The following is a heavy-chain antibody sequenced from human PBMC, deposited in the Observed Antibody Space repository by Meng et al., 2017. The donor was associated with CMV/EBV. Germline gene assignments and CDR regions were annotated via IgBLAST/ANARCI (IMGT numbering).Heavy chain of an antibody. CDR3: ARQGEGDYDFWSGRRGFDY. V-gene: IGHV4-59*08. D-gene: IGHD3-3*01. J-gene: IGHJ4*02. Sequence: GSLRLSCTVSGGSISSYYWSWIRQPPGKGLEWIGYIYYSGSTNYNPSLKSRVTISVDTSKNQFSLKLSSVTVADTAVYYCARQGEGDYDFWSGRRGFDYWGQGTLVTVSS. CDR1: GGSISSYY. CDR2: IYYSGST.